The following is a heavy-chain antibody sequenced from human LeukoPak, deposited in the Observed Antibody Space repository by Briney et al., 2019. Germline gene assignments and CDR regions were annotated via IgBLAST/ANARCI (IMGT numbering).Heavy chain of an antibody. CDR1: GGSISSSSYY. Sequence: SETLSLTCTVSGGSISSSSYYWGWIRQPPGKGLEWIGSIYYSGSTYYNPSLKSRVTISVDTSKNQFSLKLSSVTAADTAVYYCARDRYDWDAFDIWGQGTMVTVSS. V-gene: IGHV4-39*07. J-gene: IGHJ3*02. D-gene: IGHD3-3*01. CDR2: IYYSGST. CDR3: ARDRYDWDAFDI.